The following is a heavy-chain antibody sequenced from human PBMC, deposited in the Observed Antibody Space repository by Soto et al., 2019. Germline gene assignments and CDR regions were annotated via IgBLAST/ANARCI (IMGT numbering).Heavy chain of an antibody. V-gene: IGHV5-51*01. J-gene: IGHJ6*02. Sequence: PGESLKISCKGSGDRFTSYWIGWVRQMPGKGLEWMGIIYPGDSDTRYSPSFQGQVTISADKSISTAYLQWSSLKASDTAMYYCARHGYGDNPGSPYYGIDVWGQGTTVTVSS. CDR3: ARHGYGDNPGSPYYGIDV. CDR1: GDRFTSYW. CDR2: IYPGDSDT. D-gene: IGHD4-17*01.